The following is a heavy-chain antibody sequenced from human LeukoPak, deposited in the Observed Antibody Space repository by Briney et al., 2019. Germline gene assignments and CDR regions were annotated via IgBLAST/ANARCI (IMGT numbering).Heavy chain of an antibody. Sequence: GSLTLSCAASGFTFSRYWMSWVRQAPGKGLEWVANIKQDGSEKYYVDSVKGRFTISRDNAKNSLYLQMNSLRAEDTAVYYCARVPGKYQPWFGDASWGPGNLGSVSS. CDR2: IKQDGSEK. J-gene: IGHJ4*02. D-gene: IGHD3-10*01. CDR3: ARVPGKYQPWFGDAS. CDR1: GFTFSRYW. V-gene: IGHV3-7*05.